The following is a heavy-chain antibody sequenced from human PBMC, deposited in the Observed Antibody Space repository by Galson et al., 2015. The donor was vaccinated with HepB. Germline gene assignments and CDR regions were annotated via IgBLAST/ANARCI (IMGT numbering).Heavy chain of an antibody. CDR1: GFTFSNAW. CDR3: TTDPWYSSGWPSFDY. Sequence: SLRLSCAASGFTFSNAWMNWVRQAPGKGLEWVGRIKSKTDGGTTDYAAPVKGRFTISRDDSKNTLYLQMNSLKTEDTAVYYCTTDPWYSSGWPSFDYWGQGTLVTVSS. V-gene: IGHV3-15*07. CDR2: IKSKTDGGTT. J-gene: IGHJ4*02. D-gene: IGHD6-19*01.